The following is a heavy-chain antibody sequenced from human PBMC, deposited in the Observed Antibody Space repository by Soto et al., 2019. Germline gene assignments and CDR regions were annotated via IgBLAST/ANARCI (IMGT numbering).Heavy chain of an antibody. CDR3: ARGDSSGWYANFDY. V-gene: IGHV1-3*01. Sequence: QVQLVQSGAEVKKPGASVKVSCKASGYTFTSYAMHWVRQAPGQRLEWMGWINAGNGNTKYSQKFQGRVTITRDTSASTAYMELSSLRSEDTAVYYCARGDSSGWYANFDYWGHGTLVTVSS. J-gene: IGHJ4*01. CDR2: INAGNGNT. CDR1: GYTFTSYA. D-gene: IGHD6-19*01.